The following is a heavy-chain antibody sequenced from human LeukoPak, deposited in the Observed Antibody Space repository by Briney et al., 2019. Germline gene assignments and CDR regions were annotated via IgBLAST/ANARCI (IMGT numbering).Heavy chain of an antibody. J-gene: IGHJ4*02. Sequence: PGGSLRLSCAASGFTFSSYAMSWVRQAPGKGLEWVSAISGSGGSTYYADSVKGRFTISRDNSKNTLYLQMNSLRAEDTAVYYCARLAGYSSSWYYFDYWGQGTLVTVSS. D-gene: IGHD6-13*01. V-gene: IGHV3-23*01. CDR3: ARLAGYSSSWYYFDY. CDR1: GFTFSSYA. CDR2: ISGSGGST.